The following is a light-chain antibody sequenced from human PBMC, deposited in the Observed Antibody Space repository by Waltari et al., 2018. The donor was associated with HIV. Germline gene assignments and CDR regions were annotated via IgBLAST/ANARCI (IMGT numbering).Light chain of an antibody. CDR2: RVS. CDR1: QSLAHSDGNTY. Sequence: DVVMTQSPLSLPVTLGQSATISCRSGQSLAHSDGNTYLNWFYQRPGQSPRRLIYRVSNRDFAVPDRFNGSGSGTDFTLKISRVQAEDVGFYYCMQGTHWPGTFGQGTNVEIK. CDR3: MQGTHWPGT. J-gene: IGKJ1*01. V-gene: IGKV2-30*02.